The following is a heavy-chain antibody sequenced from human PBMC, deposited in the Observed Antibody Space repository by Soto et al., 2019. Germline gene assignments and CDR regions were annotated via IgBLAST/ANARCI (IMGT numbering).Heavy chain of an antibody. CDR2: IIPIFGTA. J-gene: IGHJ3*02. Sequence: SVKVSCKASGGTFSSYAISWVRQAPGQGREWMGGIIPIFGTANYAQKFQGRVTITADKSTSTAYMELSSLRSEDTAVYYCARDCSSTSCYLGRDAFDIWGQGXMVTVSS. D-gene: IGHD2-2*01. V-gene: IGHV1-69*06. CDR1: GGTFSSYA. CDR3: ARDCSSTSCYLGRDAFDI.